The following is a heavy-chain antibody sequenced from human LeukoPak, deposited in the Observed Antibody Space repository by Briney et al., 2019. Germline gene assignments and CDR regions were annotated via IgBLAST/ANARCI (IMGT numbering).Heavy chain of an antibody. Sequence: GASVKVSCKASGGTFSSYAISWVRQAPGQGLEWMGGIIPIFGTANYARKFQGRVTITTDESTSTAYMELSSLRSEDTAVYYCARAPDPYYYDSSGYYSYYFDYWGQGTLVTVSS. CDR1: GGTFSSYA. J-gene: IGHJ4*02. D-gene: IGHD3-22*01. V-gene: IGHV1-69*05. CDR3: ARAPDPYYYDSSGYYSYYFDY. CDR2: IIPIFGTA.